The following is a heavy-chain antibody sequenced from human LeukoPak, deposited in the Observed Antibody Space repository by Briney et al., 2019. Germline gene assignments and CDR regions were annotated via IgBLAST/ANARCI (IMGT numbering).Heavy chain of an antibody. J-gene: IGHJ4*02. V-gene: IGHV4-4*02. CDR1: GGSISSSNW. CDR3: ARGEIAAAGTLYFDY. D-gene: IGHD6-13*01. Sequence: SETLSLTCAVSGGSISSSNWWSWVRQPPGKGLEWIGEIYHSGSTNYNPSLKNRVTISVDKSKNQFSLQLSSVTAADTAVYYCARGEIAAAGTLYFDYWGQGTLVTVSS. CDR2: IYHSGST.